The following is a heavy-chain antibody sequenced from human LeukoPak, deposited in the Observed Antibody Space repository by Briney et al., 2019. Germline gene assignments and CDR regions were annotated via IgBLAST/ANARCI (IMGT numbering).Heavy chain of an antibody. CDR1: GFTFSDSY. D-gene: IGHD5-24*01. J-gene: IGHJ4*02. V-gene: IGHV3-11*06. CDR2: ISSSSSDT. Sequence: GGSLRLSCAASGFTFSDSYMSWVRRTPGKGLEWVSYISSSSSDTNYADSVKGRFTISRDNAKNSLYLQMNSLRAEDTAVYYCARGSRTIELGDDYWGQGTQVTASS. CDR3: ARGSRTIELGDDY.